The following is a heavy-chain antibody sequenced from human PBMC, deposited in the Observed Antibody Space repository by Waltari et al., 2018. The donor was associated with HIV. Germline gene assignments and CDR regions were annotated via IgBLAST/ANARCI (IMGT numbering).Heavy chain of an antibody. CDR3: ARALYYYDSSGYYGCDY. Sequence: QVQLVQSGAEVKKPGASVKVSCKASGYTFTGYYMHWVRQAPGQGLEWMGWINPNSGGTNYAQKFQGWVTMTRDTSISTAYMELSRLRSDDTAVYYCARALYYYDSSGYYGCDYWGQGTLVTVSS. CDR2: INPNSGGT. CDR1: GYTFTGYY. J-gene: IGHJ4*02. D-gene: IGHD3-22*01. V-gene: IGHV1-2*04.